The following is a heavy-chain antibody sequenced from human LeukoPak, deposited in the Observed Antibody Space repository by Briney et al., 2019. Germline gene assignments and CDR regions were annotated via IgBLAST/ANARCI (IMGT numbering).Heavy chain of an antibody. CDR3: ARGTYFDY. CDR1: GYTFTTYG. CDR2: ISPYNGNK. Sequence: ASVKVSCNASGYTFTTYGSSWVRQAPGQGLEWMGWISPYNGNKKYAQKFQGRVTMTTDTSTSTAYMELRSLRSDDTAVYSCARGTYFDYWGQGTLVTVSS. V-gene: IGHV1-18*01. J-gene: IGHJ4*02.